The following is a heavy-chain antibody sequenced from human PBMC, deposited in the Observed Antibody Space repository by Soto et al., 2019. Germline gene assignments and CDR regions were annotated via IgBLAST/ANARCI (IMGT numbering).Heavy chain of an antibody. CDR1: GYTFTGYY. CDR2: INPNSGDT. Sequence: ASVKVSCKASGYTFTGYYVRWVRQAPGQGLEWMGWINPNSGDTYLAQRFQGRVTMTRDTSIGTAYMELRGLTSDDTAEYYCAKGGAIVAAGSSGYLYYAMDVWGQGTTVTVSS. CDR3: AKGGAIVAAGSSGYLYYAMDV. V-gene: IGHV1-2*02. J-gene: IGHJ6*02. D-gene: IGHD1-26*01.